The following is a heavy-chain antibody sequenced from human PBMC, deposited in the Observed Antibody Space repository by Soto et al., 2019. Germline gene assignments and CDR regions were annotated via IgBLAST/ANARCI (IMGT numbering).Heavy chain of an antibody. J-gene: IGHJ2*01. CDR1: GFTFSSYA. CDR3: AKRTTGWYFDL. CDR2: ISGSGGST. Sequence: EVQLLESGGGLVQPGGSLRLSCAASGFTFSSYAMNWVRKAPGKGLEWVSVISGSGGSTYYADSVKGRFTISRDNSKNTLYLQMNSLRAEDTAVYYCAKRTTGWYFDLWGRGTLVTVSS. V-gene: IGHV3-23*01.